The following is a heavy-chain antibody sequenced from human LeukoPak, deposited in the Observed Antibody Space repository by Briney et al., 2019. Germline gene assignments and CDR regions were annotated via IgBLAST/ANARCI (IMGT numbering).Heavy chain of an antibody. CDR1: GGSISSYY. Sequence: PSETLSLTCTVSGGSISSYYWSWIRQPAGKGLEWIGHIYTSGSTNYNPSLKSRVTMSVDTSKNQFSLKLRSVTAADTAVYYCARRIEGYCTNGVCSGSNAFDIWGQGTMVTVSS. D-gene: IGHD2-8*01. CDR3: ARRIEGYCTNGVCSGSNAFDI. V-gene: IGHV4-4*07. J-gene: IGHJ3*02. CDR2: IYTSGST.